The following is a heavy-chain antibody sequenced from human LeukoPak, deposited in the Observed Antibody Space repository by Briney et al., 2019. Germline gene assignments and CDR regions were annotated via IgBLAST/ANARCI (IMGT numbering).Heavy chain of an antibody. D-gene: IGHD3-16*01. J-gene: IGHJ4*02. V-gene: IGHV3-23*01. CDR1: GFTFSSHW. Sequence: GGSLRLSCAASGFTFSSHWMHWVRQAPGKGLEWVSAISGSGGSTYYADSVKGRFTISRDNSKNTLYLQMSSLRAEDTAVYYCAKRGDRGHQSLDYWGQGTLVTVSS. CDR3: AKRGDRGHQSLDY. CDR2: ISGSGGST.